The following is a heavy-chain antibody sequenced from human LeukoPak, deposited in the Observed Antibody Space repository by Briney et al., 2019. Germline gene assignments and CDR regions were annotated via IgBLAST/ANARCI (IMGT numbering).Heavy chain of an antibody. D-gene: IGHD3-9*01. CDR3: ARHQPLRYFDWLLSYFDL. CDR2: IYYSGST. Sequence: SETLSLTCTVSGGSISSSSYYWGWIRQPPGKGLEWIGSIYYSGSTYYNPSLKSRVTISVDTSKNQFSLKLSSVTAADTAVYYCARHQPLRYFDWLLSYFDLWGRGTLVTVSS. V-gene: IGHV4-39*01. CDR1: GGSISSSSYY. J-gene: IGHJ2*01.